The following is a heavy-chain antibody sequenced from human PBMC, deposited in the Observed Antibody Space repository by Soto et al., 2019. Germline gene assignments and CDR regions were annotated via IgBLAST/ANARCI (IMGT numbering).Heavy chain of an antibody. CDR1: GGSISSYY. Sequence: QVQLQESGPGLVKPSETLSLTCTVSGGSISSYYWSWIRQPAGKGLEWIGRIYTSGSTNYNPSLKSRVTMSVDTSKNQFSLKLSSVTAADTAVYYCARESPSSQWLPTRYFDYWGQGTLVTVSS. D-gene: IGHD6-19*01. CDR3: ARESPSSQWLPTRYFDY. CDR2: IYTSGST. J-gene: IGHJ4*02. V-gene: IGHV4-4*07.